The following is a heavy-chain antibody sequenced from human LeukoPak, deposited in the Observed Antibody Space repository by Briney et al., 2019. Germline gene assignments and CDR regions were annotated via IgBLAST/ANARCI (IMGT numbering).Heavy chain of an antibody. J-gene: IGHJ6*02. D-gene: IGHD2-2*01. CDR3: ARVPCSSTSCYYYYYDMDV. V-gene: IGHV4-34*01. CDR1: GGSFSGYY. Sequence: SETLSLTCAVYGGSFSGYYWSWIRQPPGKGLEWIGEINHSGSTNYNPSLKSRVTISVDTSKNQFSLKLSSVTAADTAVYYCARVPCSSTSCYYYYYDMDVWGQGTTVTVSS. CDR2: INHSGST.